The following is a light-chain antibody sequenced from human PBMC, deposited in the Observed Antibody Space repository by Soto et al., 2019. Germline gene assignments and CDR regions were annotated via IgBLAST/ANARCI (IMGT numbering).Light chain of an antibody. V-gene: IGLV2-14*01. CDR2: DVS. J-gene: IGLJ1*01. CDR3: SSYTSSSIGV. Sequence: QSALTQPASVSGSPGQSITISCTGTSSDVGGYNYVSWYQQHPGKAPKLMIYDVSNRPSGVSNCFSGSKSGNTASLTISGLQAEDEADYYCSSYTSSSIGVFGTGTKVTVL. CDR1: SSDVGGYNY.